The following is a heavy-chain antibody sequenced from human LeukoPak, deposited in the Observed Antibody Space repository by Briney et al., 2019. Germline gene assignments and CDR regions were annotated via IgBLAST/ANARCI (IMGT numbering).Heavy chain of an antibody. CDR2: ISGSGGST. J-gene: IGHJ4*02. Sequence: PGGSLRLSCAASGFTFSSYAMSWVRQAPGKGLEWVSAISGSGGSTYYADSVKGRFTISRDNSRNTLYLQMNSLRAEDTAVYYCARAHLWSSGYYCDYWGQGTLVTVSS. CDR3: ARAHLWSSGYYCDY. V-gene: IGHV3-23*01. CDR1: GFTFSSYA. D-gene: IGHD3-22*01.